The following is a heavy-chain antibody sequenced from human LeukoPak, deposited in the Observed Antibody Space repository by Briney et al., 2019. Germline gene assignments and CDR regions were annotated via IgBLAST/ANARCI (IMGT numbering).Heavy chain of an antibody. J-gene: IGHJ5*02. CDR1: GGTFSSYA. CDR2: IIPIFGIA. Sequence: SVKVSCKASGGTFSSYAISWVRQAPGQGLEWMGRIIPIFGIANYAQKFQSRVTITADKSTSTAYMELSSLRSEDTAVYYCARDRYNWDDDPNWFDPWGQGTLVTVSS. CDR3: ARDRYNWDDDPNWFDP. D-gene: IGHD1-20*01. V-gene: IGHV1-69*04.